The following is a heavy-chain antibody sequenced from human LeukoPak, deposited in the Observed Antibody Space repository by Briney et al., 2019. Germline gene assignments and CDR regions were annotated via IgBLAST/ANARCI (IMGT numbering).Heavy chain of an antibody. V-gene: IGHV1-3*01. CDR3: ASNYDSSGYYYGAFNH. CDR1: GYTFTRYA. Sequence: ASVKVSCKASGYTFTRYAMHWVRQAPGQRLEWMGWINAGNGDTKYSQKFQGRVTITRDTSASTVYMELSSLRSEDTAVYYCASNYDSSGYYYGAFNHWGQGTLVPVSS. J-gene: IGHJ5*02. D-gene: IGHD3-22*01. CDR2: INAGNGDT.